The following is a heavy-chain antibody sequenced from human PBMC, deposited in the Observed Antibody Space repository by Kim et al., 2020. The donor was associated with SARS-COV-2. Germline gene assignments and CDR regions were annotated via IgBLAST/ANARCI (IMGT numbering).Heavy chain of an antibody. CDR3: ARHGLYYDAIDY. CDR2: IYYSGST. D-gene: IGHD3-22*01. J-gene: IGHJ4*02. V-gene: IGHV4-59*08. CDR1: GGSISSYY. Sequence: SETLSLTCTVSGGSISSYYWSWIRQPPGKGLEWIGYIYYSGSTNYNPSLKSRVTISVDTSKNQFSLKLSSVTAADTAVYYCARHGLYYDAIDYWGQGTLVTVSS.